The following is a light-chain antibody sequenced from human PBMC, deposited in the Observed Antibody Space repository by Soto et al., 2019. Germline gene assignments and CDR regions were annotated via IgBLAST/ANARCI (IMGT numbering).Light chain of an antibody. CDR2: GNT. J-gene: IGLJ2*01. CDR1: SSNIGAGYD. CDR3: QSYDNCLSASLV. Sequence: QSVLTQPPSVSGAPGQRVTISCTGGSSNIGAGYDVHWYQHLPGTAPKLLIYGNTNRPSGVPNRISGSKSGTSASLAIAGLQAEDEADYYCQSYDNCLSASLVFGGGTQVTVI. V-gene: IGLV1-40*01.